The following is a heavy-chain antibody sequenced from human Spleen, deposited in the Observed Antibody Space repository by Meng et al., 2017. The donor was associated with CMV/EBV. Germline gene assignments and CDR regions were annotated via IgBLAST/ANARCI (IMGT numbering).Heavy chain of an antibody. D-gene: IGHD6-13*01. CDR3: ARDRGSSWPYYYYYYGMDV. J-gene: IGHJ6*02. CDR1: GFTFSSYA. Sequence: GGSLRLSCAASGFTFSSYAMHWVRQAPGKGLEWVAVISYDGSNKYYADSVKGRFTISRDNSKNTLYLQMNSLRAEDTAVYYCARDRGSSWPYYYYYYGMDVWGQGTTVTVSS. CDR2: ISYDGSNK. V-gene: IGHV3-30-3*01.